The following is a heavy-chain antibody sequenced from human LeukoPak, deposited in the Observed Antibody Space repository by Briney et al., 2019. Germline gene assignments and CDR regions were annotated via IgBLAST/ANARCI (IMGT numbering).Heavy chain of an antibody. D-gene: IGHD4-23*01. CDR3: ATDYGGNNYYYYGMDV. CDR2: FDPEDGET. V-gene: IGHV1-24*01. J-gene: IGHJ6*02. Sequence: GASVKVSCKVSGYTLTELSMHWVRQAPGKGLEWMGGFDPEDGETIYAQKFQGRVTMTEDTSIDTAYMELSSLRSEDTAVYYCATDYGGNNYYYYGMDVWGQGTTVTVSS. CDR1: GYTLTELS.